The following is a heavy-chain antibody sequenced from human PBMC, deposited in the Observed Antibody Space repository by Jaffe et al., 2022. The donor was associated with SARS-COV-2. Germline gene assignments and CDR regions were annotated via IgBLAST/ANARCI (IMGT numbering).Heavy chain of an antibody. CDR3: ARGPDVVVTAILSVTEYYFDY. D-gene: IGHD2-21*02. CDR1: GFTFSSYA. V-gene: IGHV3-30-3*01. CDR2: ISYDGSNK. J-gene: IGHJ4*02. Sequence: QVQLVESGGGVVQPGRSLRLSCAASGFTFSSYAMHWVRQAPGKGLEWVAVISYDGSNKYYADSVKGRFTISRDNSKNTLYLQMNSLRAEDTAVYYCARGPDVVVTAILSVTEYYFDYWGQGTLVTVSS.